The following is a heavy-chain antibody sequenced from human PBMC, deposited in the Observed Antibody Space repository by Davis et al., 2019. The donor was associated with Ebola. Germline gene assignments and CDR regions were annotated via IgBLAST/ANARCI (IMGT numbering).Heavy chain of an antibody. J-gene: IGHJ6*02. D-gene: IGHD1-26*01. CDR2: ISGTGATT. CDR3: ARVREYGMDV. CDR1: GFSFSSNA. V-gene: IGHV3-23*01. Sequence: GESLKISCAASGFSFSSNAMSWVRQAPGKGLEWVSVISGTGATTVYADSVQGRFTISRDNSKNTLYLQMNNLRAEDTAVYYCARVREYGMDVWGQGTTVTVSS.